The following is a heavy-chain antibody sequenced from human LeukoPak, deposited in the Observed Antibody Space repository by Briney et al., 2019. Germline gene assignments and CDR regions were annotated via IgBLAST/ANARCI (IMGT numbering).Heavy chain of an antibody. Sequence: SETLSLTCTVSGGSISSGSYYWSWIRQPAGKGLEWIGRIYTSGSTNYNPSLKSRVTISVDTSKNQFSLKLSSVTAADTAVYYCARADDYGDYRDDAFDIWGHGTMVTVSS. D-gene: IGHD4-17*01. CDR2: IYTSGST. V-gene: IGHV4-61*02. CDR1: GGSISSGSYY. J-gene: IGHJ3*02. CDR3: ARADDYGDYRDDAFDI.